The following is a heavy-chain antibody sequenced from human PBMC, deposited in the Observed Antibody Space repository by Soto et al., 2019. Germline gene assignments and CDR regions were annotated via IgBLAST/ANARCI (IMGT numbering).Heavy chain of an antibody. J-gene: IGHJ5*02. CDR2: IYHSGST. V-gene: IGHV4-30-2*01. CDR3: AREPPSGWFDP. CDR1: GGSISSGGYS. Sequence: QLQLQESGSGLVKPSQTLSLTCAVSGGSISSGGYSWSWIRQPPGKGLEWIGYIYHSGSTYYNPYLKTRDTLPDDRSKNQFSLKLSSVTAADTAVYYCAREPPSGWFDPWGQGTLVTVSS.